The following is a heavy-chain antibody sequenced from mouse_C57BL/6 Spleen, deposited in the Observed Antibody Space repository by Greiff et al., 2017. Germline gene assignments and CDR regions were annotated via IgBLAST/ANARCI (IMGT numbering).Heavy chain of an antibody. CDR1: GFSLTSYG. CDR2: IWSGGST. J-gene: IGHJ4*01. CDR3: ARKDGYYAMDY. V-gene: IGHV2-2*01. D-gene: IGHD2-3*01. Sequence: VKLVESGPGLVQPSQSLSITCTVSGFSLTSYGVHWVRQSPGKGLEWLGVIWSGGSTDYNAAFISRLSISKDNPKSQVFFKMNSLQADDTAIYYCARKDGYYAMDYWGQGTSVTVSS.